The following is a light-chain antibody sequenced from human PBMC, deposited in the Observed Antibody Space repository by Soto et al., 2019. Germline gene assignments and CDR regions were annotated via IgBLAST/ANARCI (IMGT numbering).Light chain of an antibody. Sequence: QSVLTQPASVSGSPGQSITISCTGTSSDVGSYNLVSWYQQHPGKAPKLMIYEDSKRPSGVSNRFSGSKSGNTASLTISGLQAEDEADYYCCSYAGSKVFGTGTKVNVL. CDR2: EDS. V-gene: IGLV2-23*01. CDR3: CSYAGSKV. J-gene: IGLJ1*01. CDR1: SSDVGSYNL.